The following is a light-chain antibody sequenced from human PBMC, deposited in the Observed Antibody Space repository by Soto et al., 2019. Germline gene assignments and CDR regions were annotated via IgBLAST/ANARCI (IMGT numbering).Light chain of an antibody. CDR3: QQYNNWPPIT. CDR2: GAS. Sequence: EIVMTQSPATLSVSPGERATLSCRASQSVSSNLAWYQQKPGQAPRLLIYGASTRATGIPARFSGSGSGTEFTLTISSMQSEDVVVYYRQQYNNWPPITFGQGTRLEIK. J-gene: IGKJ5*01. V-gene: IGKV3-15*01. CDR1: QSVSSN.